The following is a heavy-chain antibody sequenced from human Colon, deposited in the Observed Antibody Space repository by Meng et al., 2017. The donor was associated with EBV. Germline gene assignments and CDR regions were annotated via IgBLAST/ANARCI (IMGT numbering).Heavy chain of an antibody. V-gene: IGHV3-11*01. CDR2: ISKMGDGI. J-gene: IGHJ4*02. Sequence: HVDRVGSGGGFVQPGGSPSLSCAASGFNFNDYYMTGIRQAPGKGLEWVAFISKMGDGISYAESVRGRFTISRDSATHSLYLQMNSLRAEDTAVYYCARDLGGPRDYWGQGTLVTVSS. CDR1: GFNFNDYY. D-gene: IGHD6-25*01. CDR3: ARDLGGPRDY.